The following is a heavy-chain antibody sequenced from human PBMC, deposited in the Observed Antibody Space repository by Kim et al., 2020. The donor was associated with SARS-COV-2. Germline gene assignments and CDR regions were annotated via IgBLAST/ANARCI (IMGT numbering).Heavy chain of an antibody. Sequence: GGSLRLSCAASGFTFSSRAMSWVRQAPGKGPEWVASVNNGGSAYYANSVKGRFTVSRDITRDNLYLQMNSQRAEDTAVYFCAKDDHSSGWPAFDSGGRGTLVTFSS. V-gene: IGHV3-23*01. CDR2: VNNGGSA. D-gene: IGHD6-19*01. J-gene: IGHJ4*02. CDR1: GFTFSSRA. CDR3: AKDDHSSGWPAFDS.